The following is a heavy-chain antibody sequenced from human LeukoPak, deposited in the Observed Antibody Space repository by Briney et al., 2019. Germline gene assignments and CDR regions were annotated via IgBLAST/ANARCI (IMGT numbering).Heavy chain of an antibody. Sequence: PGGSLRLSCAASGFTFSSYAMSWVRQAPGKGLEWVSAISGSGGSTYYADSVKGRFTISRDNSKNTLYLQMNSLRAEDTAVYYCAKVPTPSLYSYGQEAVFDYWGQGTLVTVSS. V-gene: IGHV3-23*01. CDR2: ISGSGGST. J-gene: IGHJ4*02. CDR3: AKVPTPSLYSYGQEAVFDY. D-gene: IGHD5-18*01. CDR1: GFTFSSYA.